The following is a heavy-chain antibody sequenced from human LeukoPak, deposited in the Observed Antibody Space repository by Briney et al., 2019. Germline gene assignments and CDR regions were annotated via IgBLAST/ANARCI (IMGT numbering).Heavy chain of an antibody. CDR2: IIPIFGTA. Sequence: GASVKVSCKASGYTFTSYAISWVRQAPGQGLEWMGGIIPIFGTANYAQKFQGRVTITADKSTSTAYMELSSLRSEDTAVYYCARESVADYGDYSSWFDPWGQGTLVTVSS. D-gene: IGHD4-17*01. V-gene: IGHV1-69*06. CDR3: ARESVADYGDYSSWFDP. CDR1: GYTFTSYA. J-gene: IGHJ5*02.